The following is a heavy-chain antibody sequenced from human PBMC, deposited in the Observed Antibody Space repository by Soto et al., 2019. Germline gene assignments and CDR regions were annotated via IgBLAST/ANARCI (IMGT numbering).Heavy chain of an antibody. D-gene: IGHD4-17*01. CDR1: GFTFSSYA. CDR3: AKSRWIYGGNSEG. CDR2: ISGSGGST. Sequence: EVQLLESGGGLVQPGGSLRLSCAASGFTFSSYAMSWVRQAPGKGLEWVSAISGSGGSTYYADSVKGRFTISRDNSKNTLYLQMNSLRADDTAVYYCAKSRWIYGGNSEGWGQGTLVTGSS. J-gene: IGHJ4*02. V-gene: IGHV3-23*01.